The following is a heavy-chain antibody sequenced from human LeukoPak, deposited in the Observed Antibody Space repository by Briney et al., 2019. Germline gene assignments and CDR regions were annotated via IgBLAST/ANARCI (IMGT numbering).Heavy chain of an antibody. CDR3: ARDGGGWRGAFDI. CDR2: IIPIFGTA. CDR1: GGTFSSYA. Sequence: GASVKVSCKASGGTFSSYAISWVQQAPGQGLEWMGGIIPIFGTANYAQKFQGRVTITTDESTSTAYMELSSLRSEDTAVYYCARDGGGWRGAFDIWGQGTMVTVSS. J-gene: IGHJ3*02. V-gene: IGHV1-69*05. D-gene: IGHD3-16*01.